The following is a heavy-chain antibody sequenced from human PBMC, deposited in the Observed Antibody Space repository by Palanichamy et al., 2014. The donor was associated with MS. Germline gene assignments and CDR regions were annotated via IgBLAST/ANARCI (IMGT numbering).Heavy chain of an antibody. V-gene: IGHV1-69*04. J-gene: IGHJ5*02. CDR3: ARGGGLVLMVSNWFDP. CDR1: GGTFSSYA. D-gene: IGHD2-8*01. Sequence: QVQLVQSGAEVKKPGSSVKVSCKASGGTFSSYAISWVRQAPGQGLEWMGRIIPIFGIANYAQKFQGRVTITADKSTSTAYMELSSLRSEDTAVYYCARGGGLVLMVSNWFDPWGQGTLVTVSS. CDR2: IIPIFGIA.